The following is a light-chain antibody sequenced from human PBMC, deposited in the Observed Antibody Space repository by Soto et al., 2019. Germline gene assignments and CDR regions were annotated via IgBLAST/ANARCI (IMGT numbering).Light chain of an antibody. CDR3: QQPSNWPLT. CDR2: DAS. Sequence: EIVLTQSPATLSLSPGERATLSCRASQSVSSYLAWYQQKRGQAPRLLIYDASNRATGIPARFSGSGSGTDFTLTISSLEPEDFAVYYCQQPSNWPLTFGQGTRLEIK. V-gene: IGKV3-11*01. J-gene: IGKJ5*01. CDR1: QSVSSY.